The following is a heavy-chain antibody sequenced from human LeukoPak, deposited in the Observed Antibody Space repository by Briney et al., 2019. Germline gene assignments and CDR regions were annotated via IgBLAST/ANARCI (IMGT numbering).Heavy chain of an antibody. Sequence: PSETLSLTCAVYGGSFSGYYWSWIRQPPGEGLEWIGEINHSGSTNYNPSLKSRVTISVDTSKNQFSLKLSSVTAADTAVYYCARVGYSSSSDYWGQGTLVTVSS. CDR3: ARVGYSSSSDY. V-gene: IGHV4-34*01. CDR1: GGSFSGYY. CDR2: INHSGST. J-gene: IGHJ4*02. D-gene: IGHD6-13*01.